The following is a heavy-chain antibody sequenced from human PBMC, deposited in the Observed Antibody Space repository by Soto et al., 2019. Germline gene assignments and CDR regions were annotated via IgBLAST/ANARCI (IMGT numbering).Heavy chain of an antibody. CDR2: ISAHNGNT. D-gene: IGHD1-1*01. V-gene: IGHV1-18*01. Sequence: QVHLVQSGAEVKKPGASVKVSCKASGYTFTSYGITWVRQAPGQGLEWMGWISAHNGNTDYAQKLQGRVIVTRDTSTSAAYMEMRSLRSDDTAVYYCARGRYGDYWGQGALVTVSS. J-gene: IGHJ4*02. CDR3: ARGRYGDY. CDR1: GYTFTSYG.